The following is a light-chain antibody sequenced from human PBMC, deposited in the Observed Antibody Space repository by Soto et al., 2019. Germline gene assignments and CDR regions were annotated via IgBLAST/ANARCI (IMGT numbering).Light chain of an antibody. J-gene: IGKJ4*01. CDR1: QGISDY. V-gene: IGKV1-9*01. CDR3: QQFNAYPLT. CDR2: GAS. Sequence: DIQLTQSPSFLSASVGDRVTISCRASQGISDYLAWYQHKPGKAPKLLIYGASTLQSGVPSRFSGSASGTEFTLTISSLQPEDFATYFCQQFNAYPLTVGGGTKLEIK.